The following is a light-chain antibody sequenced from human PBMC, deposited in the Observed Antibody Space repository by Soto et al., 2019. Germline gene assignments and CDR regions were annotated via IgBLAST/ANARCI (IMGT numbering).Light chain of an antibody. Sequence: EIVLTQSPGTLSLSPGERATLSCRASRSVTNNYLAWYQQKPGQAPRLLIYAASSRATGIPDRFSGSGSGTDFTLTISRLEPEDFAVYYCQQYGSSPWTFGQGTKVEIK. J-gene: IGKJ1*01. V-gene: IGKV3-20*01. CDR3: QQYGSSPWT. CDR2: AAS. CDR1: RSVTNNY.